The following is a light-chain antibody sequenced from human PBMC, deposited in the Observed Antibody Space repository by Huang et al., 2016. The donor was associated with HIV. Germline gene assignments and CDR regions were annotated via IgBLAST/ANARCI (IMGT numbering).Light chain of an antibody. Sequence: IMMTQSPATLSVSPGESATLSCRASQSVGTNLAWFQQKPGQAHRLILYGAATRATAIPARFSGSGSGTEFTLTISSLQSEDFAVYYCQQYNNWPPYTFGQGTMLEIK. CDR2: GAA. V-gene: IGKV3-15*01. J-gene: IGKJ2*01. CDR1: QSVGTN. CDR3: QQYNNWPPYT.